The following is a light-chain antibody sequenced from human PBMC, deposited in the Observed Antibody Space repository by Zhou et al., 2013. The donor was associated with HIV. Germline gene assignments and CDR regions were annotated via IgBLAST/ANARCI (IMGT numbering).Light chain of an antibody. CDR2: DAS. Sequence: EIVMTQSPATLSVSPGERATVSCRASQSVRVYLAWYQQKPGQAPRLLIYDASTRATGIPARFSGSGSATEFTLTISSLQSEDFATYYCQQYLDWPPTFGQGTKVEIK. V-gene: IGKV3-15*01. CDR3: QQYLDWPPT. CDR1: QSVRVY. J-gene: IGKJ1*01.